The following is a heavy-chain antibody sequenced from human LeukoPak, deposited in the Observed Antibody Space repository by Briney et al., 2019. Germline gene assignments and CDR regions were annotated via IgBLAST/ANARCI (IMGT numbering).Heavy chain of an antibody. Sequence: SETLSLTCTVSGGSISSYYWSWIRQPPGKGLEWIGYIYYSGSTNYNPSLKSRVTISVDTSKNQFSLKLSSVTAADTAVYYCARLRGVPYYYYGMDVWGQGTTVTVSS. CDR1: GGSISSYY. D-gene: IGHD3-10*01. CDR3: ARLRGVPYYYYGMDV. V-gene: IGHV4-59*08. J-gene: IGHJ6*02. CDR2: IYYSGST.